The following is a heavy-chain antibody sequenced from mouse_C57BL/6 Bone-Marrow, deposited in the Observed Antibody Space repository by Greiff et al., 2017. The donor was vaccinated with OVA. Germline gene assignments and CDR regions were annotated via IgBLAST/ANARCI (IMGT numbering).Heavy chain of an antibody. V-gene: IGHV5-16*01. Sequence: EVKVVESEGGLVQPGSSMKLSCTASGFTFSDYYMAWVRQVPEKGLEWVANINYDGSSTYYLDSLKSRFIISRDNAKNILYLQMSSLKSEDTATYYCARDSTGRAMDYWGQGTSVTVSS. CDR1: GFTFSDYY. CDR3: ARDSTGRAMDY. D-gene: IGHD4-1*02. CDR2: INYDGSST. J-gene: IGHJ4*01.